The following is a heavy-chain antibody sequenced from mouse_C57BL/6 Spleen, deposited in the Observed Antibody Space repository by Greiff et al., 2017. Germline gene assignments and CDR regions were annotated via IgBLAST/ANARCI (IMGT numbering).Heavy chain of an antibody. CDR3: ARSSHYYGSSWYFDV. CDR1: GYTFTSYW. D-gene: IGHD1-1*01. CDR2: INPSNGGT. V-gene: IGHV1-53*01. Sequence: QVHVKQPGTELVKPGASVKLSCKASGYTFTSYWMHWVKQRPGQGLEWIGNINPSNGGTNYNEKFKSKATLTVDKSSSTAYMQLSSLTSEDSAVYYCARSSHYYGSSWYFDVWGTGTTVTVSS. J-gene: IGHJ1*03.